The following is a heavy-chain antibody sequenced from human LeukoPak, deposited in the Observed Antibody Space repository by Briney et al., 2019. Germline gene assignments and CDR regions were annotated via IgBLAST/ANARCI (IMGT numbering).Heavy chain of an antibody. V-gene: IGHV4-4*07. D-gene: IGHD3-10*01. Sequence: SETLSLTCTVSGGSISSYYWSWIRQPAGKGLEWIGRIYTSGSTNYNPPLKSRVTMSVDTSKNQFSLKLSSVTAADTAVYYCARDSGLLWFGDSKDDAFDIWGQGTMVTVSS. CDR2: IYTSGST. CDR1: GGSISSYY. J-gene: IGHJ3*02. CDR3: ARDSGLLWFGDSKDDAFDI.